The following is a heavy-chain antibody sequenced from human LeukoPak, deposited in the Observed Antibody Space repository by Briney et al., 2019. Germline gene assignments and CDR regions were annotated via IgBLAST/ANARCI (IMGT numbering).Heavy chain of an antibody. CDR2: INPNGGGT. V-gene: IGHV1-2*06. Sequence: GASVKVSCKASGYTFTGYYMHWVRQAPGQGLEWMGRINPNGGGTNYAQKFQGRVTMTRDTSISTAYMELSRLRSDDTAVYYCASISSSSPFDYWGQGTLVTVSS. D-gene: IGHD6-13*01. CDR3: ASISSSSPFDY. J-gene: IGHJ4*02. CDR1: GYTFTGYY.